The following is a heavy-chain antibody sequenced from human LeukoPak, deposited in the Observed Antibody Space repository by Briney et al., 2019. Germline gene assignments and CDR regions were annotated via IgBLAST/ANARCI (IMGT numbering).Heavy chain of an antibody. CDR3: ARIYYDFWSGYYTPRYFDY. CDR2: IYHSGST. Sequence: SETLSLTCTVSGYSISSGCYWGWIRQPPGKGLEWIGSIYHSGSTYYNPSLKSRVTISVDTSKNQFSLKLSSVTAADTAVYYCARIYYDFWSGYYTPRYFDYWGQGTLVTVSS. D-gene: IGHD3-3*01. J-gene: IGHJ4*02. CDR1: GYSISSGCY. V-gene: IGHV4-38-2*02.